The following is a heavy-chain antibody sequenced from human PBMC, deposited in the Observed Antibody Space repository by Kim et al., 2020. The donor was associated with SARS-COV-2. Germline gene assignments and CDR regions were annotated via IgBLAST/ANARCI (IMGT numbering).Heavy chain of an antibody. D-gene: IGHD3-16*01. CDR1: GFTFTFYS. Sequence: ASVKVSCKASGFTFTFYSMHWVRQAPGQGLEWMGMINRSGGGTNYAQKFQGRVTMTGDTSTNTVYMELSSLRSEDTAVYYCAKEGGHWGQGTLGTVSS. CDR3: AKEGGH. J-gene: IGHJ4*02. CDR2: INRSGGGT. V-gene: IGHV1-46*01.